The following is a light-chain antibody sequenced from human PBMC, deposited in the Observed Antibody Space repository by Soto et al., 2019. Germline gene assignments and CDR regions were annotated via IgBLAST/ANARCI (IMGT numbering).Light chain of an antibody. CDR3: LSYTDRPSYL. V-gene: IGLV2-14*03. CDR2: AVS. J-gene: IGLJ2*01. Sequence: QSALTQPASVSGSPGQSITISCSGTSSDIGSYNHVAWYQQFPGKSPKLMIYAVSDRPSGVSDRFSGSKSGITASLTISGIQNEDEADYYCLSYTDRPSYLFG. CDR1: SSDIGSYNH.